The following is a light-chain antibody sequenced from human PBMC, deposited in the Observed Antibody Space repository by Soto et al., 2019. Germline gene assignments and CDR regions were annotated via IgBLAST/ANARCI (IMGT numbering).Light chain of an antibody. Sequence: VFSLSPCTLSFFNGERATLSCRASRSVTNNYLAWHQQKPGQTPRLLIYGASSRATGIPDRFSGSGSGTDFTLTISRLEPEDFAVYYCQQHGSSPITFGQGTLLEIK. V-gene: IGKV3-20*01. J-gene: IGKJ5*01. CDR1: RSVTNNY. CDR3: QQHGSSPIT. CDR2: GAS.